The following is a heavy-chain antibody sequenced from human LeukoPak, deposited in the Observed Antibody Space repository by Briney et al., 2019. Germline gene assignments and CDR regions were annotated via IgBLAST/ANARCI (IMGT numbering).Heavy chain of an antibody. Sequence: SQTLSLTCAISGNSVSSNSAAWNWIRQSPSRGLEWLGRTYYRSKWYNDYAVSVKSRITINPDTSKNQFSLQLNSVTPEDTAVYYCAREGIAVAGTTYYFDYWGQGTLVTVSS. V-gene: IGHV6-1*01. CDR2: TYYRSKWYN. CDR3: AREGIAVAGTTYYFDY. D-gene: IGHD6-19*01. J-gene: IGHJ4*02. CDR1: GNSVSSNSAA.